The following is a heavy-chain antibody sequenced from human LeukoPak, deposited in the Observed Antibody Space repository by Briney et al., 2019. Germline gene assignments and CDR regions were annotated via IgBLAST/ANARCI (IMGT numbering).Heavy chain of an antibody. V-gene: IGHV3-7*01. D-gene: IGHD3-22*01. J-gene: IGHJ5*02. CDR3: ARWSHDSFGYYWISS. CDR2: IRQDGSVK. CDR1: GFTFNNYA. Sequence: GGSLRLSCAASGFTFNNYAMTWVRQAPGKGLQWVASIRQDGSVKYYVDSVQGRFIISRDNAMNSLYLQMNSLRAEDTAVYYCARWSHDSFGYYWISSWGQGTLVTVSS.